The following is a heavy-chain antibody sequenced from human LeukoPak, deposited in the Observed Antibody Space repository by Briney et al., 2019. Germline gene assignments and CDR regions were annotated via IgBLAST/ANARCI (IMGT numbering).Heavy chain of an antibody. CDR3: AINYYGSGSYYTPVMFDY. D-gene: IGHD3-10*01. J-gene: IGHJ4*02. CDR1: GYTFTGYY. Sequence: ASVKVSCKASGYTFTGYYKHWVRQAPGQGLEWMGRINPNSGGTNYAQKFQGRVTMTRDTSISTAYMELSRLRSDDTAVYYCAINYYGSGSYYTPVMFDYWGQGTLVTVSS. V-gene: IGHV1-2*06. CDR2: INPNSGGT.